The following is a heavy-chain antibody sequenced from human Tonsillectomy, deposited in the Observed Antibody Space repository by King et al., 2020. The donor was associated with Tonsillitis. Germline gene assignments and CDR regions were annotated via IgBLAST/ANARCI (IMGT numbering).Heavy chain of an antibody. J-gene: IGHJ4*02. CDR1: GFTVNNNS. Sequence: VQLVESGGGLIQPGGSLRLSCAASGFTVNNNSIHWVRQAPGKGLEWVSVFYVDNTTYYGDSVKGRFTISRDNFNNTVYLHMNNLTAEDTAIYYCAKSGEGLTTVTTDWGQGTLVSVSS. CDR3: AKSGEGLTTVTTD. V-gene: IGHV3-53*01. D-gene: IGHD4-11*01. CDR2: FYVDNTT.